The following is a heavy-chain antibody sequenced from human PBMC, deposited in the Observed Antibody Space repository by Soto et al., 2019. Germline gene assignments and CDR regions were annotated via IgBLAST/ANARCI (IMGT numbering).Heavy chain of an antibody. D-gene: IGHD2-15*01. CDR2: IYSGGST. V-gene: IGHV3-53*02. J-gene: IGHJ4*02. CDR3: ARPEIYCSSGSCPLDY. CDR1: GFTVSSNY. Sequence: EVQLVETGGGLIQPGGSLRLSCAASGFTVSSNYMTWVRQAPGKGLEWVSVIYSGGSTYYADSVKGRFTISRDNSKNTLYLQMNSLRAEDTAVYYCARPEIYCSSGSCPLDYWGQGTLVTVSS.